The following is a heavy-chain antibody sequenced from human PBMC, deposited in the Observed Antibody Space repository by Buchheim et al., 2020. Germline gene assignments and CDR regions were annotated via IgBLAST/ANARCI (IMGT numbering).Heavy chain of an antibody. CDR2: INPSVGAA. CDR1: GVTSTGYY. Sequence: QVQLVQPGAEVKKPGASVKLSCTASGVTSTGYYMHWVRQAPGQGLEWMGTINPSVGAATYAQRFRGRVTITSDTSTSTFYMDMSSLTSEDTALYYCAKSRMWFSGNSWG. J-gene: IGHJ5*01. CDR3: AKSRMWFSGNS. V-gene: IGHV1-46*01. D-gene: IGHD2-21*01.